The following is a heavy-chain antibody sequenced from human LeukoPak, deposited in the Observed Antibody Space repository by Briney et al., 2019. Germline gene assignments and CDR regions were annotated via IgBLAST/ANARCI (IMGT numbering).Heavy chain of an antibody. CDR2: ISPYNGNT. Sequence: ASAKVSCKASGYTFTSYGISWVRQAPGQGLEWMGWISPYNGNTNYAQKLQGRVTMTTDTSTSTAYMELRSLRSDDTAVYYCARGRYYGSGSYGNWFDPWGQGTLVTVSS. CDR1: GYTFTSYG. J-gene: IGHJ5*02. V-gene: IGHV1-18*01. CDR3: ARGRYYGSGSYGNWFDP. D-gene: IGHD3-10*01.